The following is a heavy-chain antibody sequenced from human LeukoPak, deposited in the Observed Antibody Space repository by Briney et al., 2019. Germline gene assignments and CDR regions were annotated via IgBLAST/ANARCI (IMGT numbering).Heavy chain of an antibody. D-gene: IGHD6-19*01. Sequence: GGSLRLSCAASGFTFTNYAMAWVRQAPGKGLEWVSAFGGGSAYYADSVKGRFTISRDSPKDTLHLQMNSLRVDDTAVYYCCGWEDPFDYWGQGTPVTVSS. CDR2: FGGGSA. CDR1: GFTFTNYA. V-gene: IGHV3-23*01. CDR3: CGWEDPFDY. J-gene: IGHJ4*02.